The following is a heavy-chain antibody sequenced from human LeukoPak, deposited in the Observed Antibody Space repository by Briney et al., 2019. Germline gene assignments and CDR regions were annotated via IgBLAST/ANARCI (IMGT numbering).Heavy chain of an antibody. CDR2: IYSGGST. V-gene: IGHV3-53*01. CDR1: GFTVSSNY. J-gene: IGHJ3*02. CDR3: ARVGVVPASIPDGFDI. D-gene: IGHD2-2*01. Sequence: GGSLRLSCAASGFTVSSNYMSWVRQAPGKGLEWVSVIYSGGSTYYADSVKGRFTISRDNSKNTLYLQMNSLTAEDTAVYYCARVGVVPASIPDGFDIWGQGTMVTVSS.